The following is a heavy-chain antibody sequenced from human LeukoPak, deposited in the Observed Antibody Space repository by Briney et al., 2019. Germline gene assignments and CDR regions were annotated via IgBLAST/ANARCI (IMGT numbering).Heavy chain of an antibody. J-gene: IGHJ6*02. V-gene: IGHV3-30*02. CDR1: GFTFSSYG. CDR2: IRYDGSNK. Sequence: PGGSLRLSCAASGFTFSSYGMHWVRQAPGKGLEWVAFIRYDGSNKYYADSVKGRFTISRDNSKNTLYLQMNSLRAEDTAVYYCARDSSGHFGYYYGMDVWGQGTTVTVSS. D-gene: IGHD3-22*01. CDR3: ARDSSGHFGYYYGMDV.